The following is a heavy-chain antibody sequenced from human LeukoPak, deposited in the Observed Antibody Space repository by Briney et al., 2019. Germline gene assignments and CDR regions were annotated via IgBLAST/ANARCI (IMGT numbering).Heavy chain of an antibody. V-gene: IGHV1-8*01. J-gene: IGHJ4*02. D-gene: IGHD1-26*01. CDR1: GYTFTSYD. CDR2: MNPNSGNT. Sequence: ASVKVSCKASGYTFTSYDINWVRQATGQGLEWMGWMNPNSGNTGYAQKFQGRVTMTRNISISTAYMELSSLRSEDTAVYYCARVMDLEWELLDYWGQGTLVTVSS. CDR3: ARVMDLEWELLDY.